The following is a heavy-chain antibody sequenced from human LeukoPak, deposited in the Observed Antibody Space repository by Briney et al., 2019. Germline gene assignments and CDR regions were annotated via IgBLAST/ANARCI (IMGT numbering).Heavy chain of an antibody. V-gene: IGHV3-23*05. CDR1: GFTFRSFG. D-gene: IGHD3/OR15-3a*01. J-gene: IGHJ6*02. CDR2: IYTNGRDT. Sequence: PGGSLRLSCAASGFTFRSFGMNWVRQAPGKGLEWVSGIYTNGRDTRYADSVKGRFTISRDNSKNTLYLQMHSLRVEDTAMYYCAHLVWEYVGGLDVWGQGTTVTVSS. CDR3: AHLVWEYVGGLDV.